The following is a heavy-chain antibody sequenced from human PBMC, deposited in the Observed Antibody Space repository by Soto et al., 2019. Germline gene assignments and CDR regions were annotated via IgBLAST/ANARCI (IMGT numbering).Heavy chain of an antibody. CDR3: ARGWVGATSGRSNNWFDP. Sequence: QVQLVQSGAEVKKPGSSVKVSCKASGGTFSSYAISWVRQAPGQGLEWMGGIIPIFGTANYAQKFQGRVTITADESTRTAYMELSSLRSEDTAVYYCARGWVGATSGRSNNWFDPWGQGTLVTVSS. CDR2: IIPIFGTA. CDR1: GGTFSSYA. D-gene: IGHD1-26*01. V-gene: IGHV1-69*01. J-gene: IGHJ5*02.